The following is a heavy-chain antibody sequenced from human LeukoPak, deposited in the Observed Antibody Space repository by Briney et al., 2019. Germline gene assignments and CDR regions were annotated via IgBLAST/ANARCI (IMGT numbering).Heavy chain of an antibody. J-gene: IGHJ4*02. V-gene: IGHV1-2*02. D-gene: IGHD6-6*01. CDR1: GYTFTGYY. CDR3: ARERTLAARPAFDY. Sequence: ASVKVSCKASGYTFTGYYMHWARQAPGQGLEWMGWINPNSGGTNYAQKFQGRVTMTRDTSIGTAYMELSRLRSDDTAVYYCARERTLAARPAFDYWGQGTLVTVSS. CDR2: INPNSGGT.